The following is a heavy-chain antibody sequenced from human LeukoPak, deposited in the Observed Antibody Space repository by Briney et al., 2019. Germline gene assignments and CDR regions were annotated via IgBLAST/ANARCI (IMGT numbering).Heavy chain of an antibody. J-gene: IGHJ4*02. Sequence: EGSLRLSCAASGFTFSSYAMSWVRQAPGKGLEWVSGVSGGGSSTYYADSVKGRFTISRDNSKNMLYLQMNSLRAEDTAVYYCAKDLYTSRYACCFDYWGQGTLVTVSS. V-gene: IGHV3-23*01. CDR3: AKDLYTSRYACCFDY. D-gene: IGHD6-13*01. CDR1: GFTFSSYA. CDR2: VSGGGSST.